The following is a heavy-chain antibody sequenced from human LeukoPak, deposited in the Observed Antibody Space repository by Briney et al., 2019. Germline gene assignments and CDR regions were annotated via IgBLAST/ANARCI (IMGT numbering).Heavy chain of an antibody. CDR1: GFTFSSYW. Sequence: GGSLRLSCAASGFTFSSYWMSWVRQAPGKGLEWVANIKQDGSEKYYVDPVKGRFTISRDNAKNSLYLQMNSLRAEDTAVYYCARSAAARQNNWFDPWGQGTLVTVSP. D-gene: IGHD6-13*01. CDR2: IKQDGSEK. CDR3: ARSAAARQNNWFDP. V-gene: IGHV3-7*03. J-gene: IGHJ5*02.